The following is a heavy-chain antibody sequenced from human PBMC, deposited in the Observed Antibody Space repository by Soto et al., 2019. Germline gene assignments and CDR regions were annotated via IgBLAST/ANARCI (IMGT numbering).Heavy chain of an antibody. CDR3: ASEGTYYYMDV. D-gene: IGHD1-1*01. CDR1: GGSFSGYY. Sequence: SETLSLTCAVYGGSFSGYYWSWIRQPPGKGLEWIGEINHSGSTNYNPSLKSRVTISVDTSKNQFSLKLSSVTAADTAVYYCASEGTYYYMDVWGKGTTVTVSS. J-gene: IGHJ6*03. CDR2: INHSGST. V-gene: IGHV4-34*01.